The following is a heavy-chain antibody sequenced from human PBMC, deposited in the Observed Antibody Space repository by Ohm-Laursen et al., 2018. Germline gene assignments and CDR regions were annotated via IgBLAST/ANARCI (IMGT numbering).Heavy chain of an antibody. D-gene: IGHD1-26*01. CDR2: ISYDGSNK. V-gene: IGHV3-30*03. CDR1: GFTFSSYG. J-gene: IGHJ4*02. CDR3: ARDVSGIVGAMDY. Sequence: SLRLSCAASGFTFSSYGMHWVRQAPGKGLEWVAVISYDGSNKYYADSVKGRFTISRDNSKNTLYLQMNSLRAEDTAVYYCARDVSGIVGAMDYWGQGTLVTVSS.